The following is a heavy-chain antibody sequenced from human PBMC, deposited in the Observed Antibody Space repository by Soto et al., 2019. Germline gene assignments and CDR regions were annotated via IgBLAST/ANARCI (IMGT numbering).Heavy chain of an antibody. CDR3: ARTHYFLRGAPYGMDV. CDR1: GGTFSSYA. Sequence: QVQLVQSGAEVKKPGSSVKVSCKASGGTFSSYAISWVRQAPGQGLEGMGGSFAMFGTANYAQKFQGRVTIPADESTSTAYMELSSLRSEDTAVYYCARTHYFLRGAPYGMDVWGQGTTVTVSS. CDR2: SFAMFGTA. V-gene: IGHV1-69*01. J-gene: IGHJ6*02. D-gene: IGHD3-10*01.